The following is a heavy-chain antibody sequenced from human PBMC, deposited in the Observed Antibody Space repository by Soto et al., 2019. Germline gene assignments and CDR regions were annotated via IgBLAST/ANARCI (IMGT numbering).Heavy chain of an antibody. CDR1: GYTFTGYD. Sequence: QAPLVQSGAEVKKPGASVKVSCKASGYTFTGYDINWVRQATGQGLEWMGWMNPNSGNTGYAQNFQGRVTMTRDNSITTAYMELTSLRDDDSPVYYCAGEKVGTTGIDFWGQGTLVTVSS. J-gene: IGHJ4*02. CDR2: MNPNSGNT. V-gene: IGHV1-8*01. CDR3: AGEKVGTTGIDF. D-gene: IGHD1-26*01.